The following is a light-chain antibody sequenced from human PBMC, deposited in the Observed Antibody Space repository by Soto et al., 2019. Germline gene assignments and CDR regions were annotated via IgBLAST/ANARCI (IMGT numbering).Light chain of an antibody. Sequence: DIQMTQSPSTLSASVGDRVTITCRASQSVGSWLAWYQQKPGKAPKLLIYKASSLESGVPSRFSGSGSGTEFTLTISSLQHGDFATYYCQQYSSYWYSFGQGTKLEIK. CDR2: KAS. CDR1: QSVGSW. CDR3: QQYSSYWYS. V-gene: IGKV1-5*03. J-gene: IGKJ2*01.